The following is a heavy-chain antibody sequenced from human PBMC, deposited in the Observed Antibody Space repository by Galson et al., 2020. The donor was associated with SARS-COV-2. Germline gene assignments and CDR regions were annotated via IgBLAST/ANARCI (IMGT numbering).Heavy chain of an antibody. CDR1: GFTFSSYG. V-gene: IGHV3-30*18. CDR3: AKDQGYCSSTSCYSWFDP. CDR2: ISYDGSNK. D-gene: IGHD2-2*01. Sequence: GGSLRLSCAASGFTFSSYGMHWVRQAPGKGLEWVAVISYDGSNKYYADSVKGRFTISRDNSKNTLYLQMNSLRAEDTAVYYCAKDQGYCSSTSCYSWFDPWGQGTLVTVSS. J-gene: IGHJ5*02.